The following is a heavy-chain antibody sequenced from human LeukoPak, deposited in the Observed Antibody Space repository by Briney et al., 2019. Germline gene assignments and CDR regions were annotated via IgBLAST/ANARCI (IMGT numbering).Heavy chain of an antibody. V-gene: IGHV4-39*01. D-gene: IGHD1-26*01. Sequence: SETLPLTCTVSGGSISSSSYYWGWIRQPPGKGLEWIGSIYYSGSTYYNPSLKSRVTISVDTSKNQFSLKLSSVTAADTAVYYCCLLVGAKDKGPRIFDYWGQGTLVTVSS. J-gene: IGHJ4*02. CDR3: CLLVGAKDKGPRIFDY. CDR1: GGSISSSSYY. CDR2: IYYSGST.